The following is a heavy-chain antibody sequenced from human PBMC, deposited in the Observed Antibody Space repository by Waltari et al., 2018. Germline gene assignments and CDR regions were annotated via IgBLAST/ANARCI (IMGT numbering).Heavy chain of an antibody. J-gene: IGHJ5*02. Sequence: EVQLVESGGGLVQPGRSLRLSCAASGFAFDDYAMHWVRQAPGKGLDWVSGISWNSGSIGYADSVKGRFTISRDNAKNSLYLQMNSLRAEDTALYYCAKGPAATQYNWFDPWGQGTLVTVSS. CDR1: GFAFDDYA. CDR3: AKGPAATQYNWFDP. D-gene: IGHD2-2*01. V-gene: IGHV3-9*01. CDR2: ISWNSGSI.